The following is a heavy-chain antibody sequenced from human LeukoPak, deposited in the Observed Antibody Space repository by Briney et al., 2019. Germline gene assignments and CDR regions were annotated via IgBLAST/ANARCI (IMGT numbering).Heavy chain of an antibody. V-gene: IGHV1-69*05. J-gene: IGHJ6*03. D-gene: IGHD3-22*01. CDR3: ASVSSYYDSRDYYYYMDV. CDR2: IIPIFGTA. CDR1: GGTFSSYA. Sequence: ASVKVSCKASGGTFSSYAISWVRQAPGQGLEWMGGIIPIFGTANYAQKFQGRVTITTDESTSTAYMELSSLRSEDTAVYYCASVSSYYDSRDYYYYMDVWGKGTTVTVSS.